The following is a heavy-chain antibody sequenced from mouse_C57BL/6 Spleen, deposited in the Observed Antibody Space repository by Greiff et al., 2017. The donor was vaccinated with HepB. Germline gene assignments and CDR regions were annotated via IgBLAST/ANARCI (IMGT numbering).Heavy chain of an antibody. CDR3: ARVREGPYYAMDY. CDR2: IDPEDGET. Sequence: EVKLMESGAELVKPGASVKLSCTASGFNIKDYYMHWVKQRTEQGLEWIGRIDPEDGETKYAPKFQGKATITADTSSNTAYLQLSSLTSEDTAVYYCARVREGPYYAMDYWGQGTSVTVSS. CDR1: GFNIKDYY. J-gene: IGHJ4*01. V-gene: IGHV14-2*01.